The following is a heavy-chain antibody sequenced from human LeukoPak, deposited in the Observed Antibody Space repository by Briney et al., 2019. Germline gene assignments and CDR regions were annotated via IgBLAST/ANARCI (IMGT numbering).Heavy chain of an antibody. CDR2: ISAYSGVT. J-gene: IGHJ4*02. CDR3: ARDSQRYSGLPPDY. Sequence: ASVKVSCKASGYPFSNFGFSWVRQAPGQGLEWMGWISAYSGVTNYAQKLQGRVTMTTDTSTSTANMELRSLTSDDTAVYYCARDSQRYSGLPPDYWGQGTLVTVSS. D-gene: IGHD5-12*01. CDR1: GYPFSNFG. V-gene: IGHV1-18*01.